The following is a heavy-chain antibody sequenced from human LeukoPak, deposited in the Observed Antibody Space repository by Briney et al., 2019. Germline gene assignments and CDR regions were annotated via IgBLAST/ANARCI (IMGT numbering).Heavy chain of an antibody. CDR2: ISSRDSTK. J-gene: IGHJ3*02. D-gene: IGHD3-16*01. CDR1: GFTFSDYY. V-gene: IGHV3-11*04. CDR3: ARDAGLGRVPAFDI. Sequence: GGSLRLSCAASGFTFSDYYMSWIRQAPGKGLEWVSYISSRDSTKYYADSVKGRFTISRDNAKNSLYLQMNSLRAEDTAVYYCARDAGLGRVPAFDIWGQGTMVTVSS.